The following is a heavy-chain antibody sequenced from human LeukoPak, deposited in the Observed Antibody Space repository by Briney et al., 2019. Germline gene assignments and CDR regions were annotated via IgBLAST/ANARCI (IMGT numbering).Heavy chain of an antibody. CDR3: ASVGYCSSTSCYDY. CDR2: INHSGST. D-gene: IGHD2-2*01. Sequence: SETLSLTCAVYGGSFSGYYWSWIRQPPGKGLEWIGEINHSGSTNYSPSLKSRVTISVDTSKNQFSLKLSSVTAADTAVYYCASVGYCSSTSCYDYWGQGTLVTVSS. CDR1: GGSFSGYY. V-gene: IGHV4-34*01. J-gene: IGHJ4*02.